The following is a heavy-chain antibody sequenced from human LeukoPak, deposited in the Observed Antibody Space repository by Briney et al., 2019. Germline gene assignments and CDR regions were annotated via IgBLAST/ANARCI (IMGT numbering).Heavy chain of an antibody. V-gene: IGHV1-46*01. CDR1: GYTFTRHY. D-gene: IGHD1-26*01. Sequence: ASVKVSCKASGYTFTRHYMHRVRQAPGQGLEWMGVINPGGSWTSYAQKFQGRVTMTRDMSTSTDYMELSSLRSEDTAVYYCARDNSVGDTAWWFDPWGQGTLVTVSS. CDR2: INPGGSWT. CDR3: ARDNSVGDTAWWFDP. J-gene: IGHJ5*02.